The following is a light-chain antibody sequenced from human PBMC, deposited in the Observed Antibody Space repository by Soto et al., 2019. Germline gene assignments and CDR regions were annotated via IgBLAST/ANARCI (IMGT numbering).Light chain of an antibody. CDR3: QQYDNLLTFG. Sequence: DIQMTQSPSSLSASVGDRVTITCQASQDISNYLNWYQQKPGKAPKLLIYDASNLETGVPSRFSGSGSGTDFTFTISSLQPEDIATYYCQQYDNLLTFGFGPGTKVDIK. V-gene: IGKV1-33*01. CDR1: QDISNY. J-gene: IGKJ3*01. CDR2: DAS.